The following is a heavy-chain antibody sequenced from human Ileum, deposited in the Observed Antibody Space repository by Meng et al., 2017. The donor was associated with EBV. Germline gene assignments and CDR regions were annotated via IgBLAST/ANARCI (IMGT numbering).Heavy chain of an antibody. CDR3: ASSDYYRSDY. J-gene: IGHJ4*02. CDR1: GGSISRSDW. Sequence: QGRLKESGPGLVKPSETLSLTCAVSGGSISRSDWWSWVRQPPGKGLEWIGETSHSGSTNYSPSLKSRVTISLDKSKNQLSLKLNSVTAADTAAYYCASSDYYRSDYWGQGTLVTVSS. CDR2: TSHSGST. D-gene: IGHD3-22*01. V-gene: IGHV4-4*02.